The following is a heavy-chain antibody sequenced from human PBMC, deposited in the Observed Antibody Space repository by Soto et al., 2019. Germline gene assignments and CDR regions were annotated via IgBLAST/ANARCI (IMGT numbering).Heavy chain of an antibody. J-gene: IGHJ6*02. CDR3: AREGDGRPAMDYYYGMDV. D-gene: IGHD1-26*01. CDR1: GFTLRGYA. CDR2: ISYDGSKN. V-gene: IGHV3-30-3*01. Sequence: QVQLVESGGGVVQPGRSLSLSCAASGFTLRGYAMHWVRRTPGKGLEWVALISYDGSKNYYADSVKGRFTISRDNSKNTLYLQMDSLRVEDTAVYYCAREGDGRPAMDYYYGMDVWGQGTTVTVSS.